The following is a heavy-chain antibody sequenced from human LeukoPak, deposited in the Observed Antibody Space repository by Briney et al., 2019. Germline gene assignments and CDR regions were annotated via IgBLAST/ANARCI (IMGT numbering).Heavy chain of an antibody. CDR2: INPSGGST. CDR1: GYTFTSYY. Sequence: ASVKVSCKASGYTFTSYYMHWVRQAPGQGLEWMGIINPSGGSTSYAQKFQGRVTMTRDMSTSTVYMELSSLRSEDTAVYYCAIDGPRYCSGGSCQHNWFDPWGQGALVTVSS. J-gene: IGHJ5*02. D-gene: IGHD2-15*01. CDR3: AIDGPRYCSGGSCQHNWFDP. V-gene: IGHV1-46*01.